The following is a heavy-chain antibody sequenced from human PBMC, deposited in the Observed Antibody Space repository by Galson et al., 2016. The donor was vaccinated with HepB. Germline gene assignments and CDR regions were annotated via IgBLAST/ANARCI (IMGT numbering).Heavy chain of an antibody. V-gene: IGHV3-23*01. CDR3: GKHGGFDY. CDR2: ITRDGETT. J-gene: IGHJ4*02. D-gene: IGHD3-16*01. Sequence: SLRLSCAASGFSFSDYYMSWLRQSPGRGLEWVSGITRDGETTHYADSVRGRFTIARDNSKNMLYLFMNSRRAEDTAVYYCGKHGGFDYWGRGALVTVSS. CDR1: GFSFSDYY.